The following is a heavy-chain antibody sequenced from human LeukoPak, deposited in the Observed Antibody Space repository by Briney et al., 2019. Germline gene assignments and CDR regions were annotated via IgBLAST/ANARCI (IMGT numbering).Heavy chain of an antibody. Sequence: ASETLSLTCTVSGYSISSGYYWGWIRQPPEKGLEWIGSIYHSGSTYYNPSLKSRVTISVDTSKNQFSLKLSSVTAADTAVYYCASYTDAFDIWGQGTMVTVSS. CDR1: GYSISSGYY. J-gene: IGHJ3*02. CDR2: IYHSGST. D-gene: IGHD3-16*01. CDR3: ASYTDAFDI. V-gene: IGHV4-38-2*02.